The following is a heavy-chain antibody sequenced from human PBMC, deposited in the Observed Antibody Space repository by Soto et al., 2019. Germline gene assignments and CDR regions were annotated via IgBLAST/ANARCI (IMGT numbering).Heavy chain of an antibody. Sequence: SQTLSLTCAISGDSVSSNSAAWNWIRQSPSRGLEWLGRTYYRSKWYNDYAVSVKSRITINPDTSKNQFSLQLNSVTPEDTAVYYCARASTDYYGSGSDLDYWGQGTLVTVSS. V-gene: IGHV6-1*01. CDR1: GDSVSSNSAA. CDR2: TYYRSKWYN. CDR3: ARASTDYYGSGSDLDY. J-gene: IGHJ4*02. D-gene: IGHD3-10*01.